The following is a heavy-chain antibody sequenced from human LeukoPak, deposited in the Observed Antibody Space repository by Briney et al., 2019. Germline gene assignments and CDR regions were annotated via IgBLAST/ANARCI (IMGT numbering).Heavy chain of an antibody. Sequence: SETLSLTCTVSGGPISSYYWSWIRQPPGKGLEWIGYIYYSGSTNYNPSLKSRVTISVDTSKNQFSLKLSSVTAAEKAVYYCARERWGRYGMDVWGQGTTVIVSS. CDR1: GGPISSYY. D-gene: IGHD3-16*01. V-gene: IGHV4-59*01. J-gene: IGHJ6*02. CDR3: ARERWGRYGMDV. CDR2: IYYSGST.